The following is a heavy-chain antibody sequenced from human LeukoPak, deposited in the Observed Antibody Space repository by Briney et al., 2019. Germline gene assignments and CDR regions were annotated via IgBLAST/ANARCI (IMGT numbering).Heavy chain of an antibody. CDR2: ISSGGSTM. D-gene: IGHD2-21*01. V-gene: IGHV3-11*04. Sequence: GGSLRLSCAVSGFTFSDYYMSWIRQAPGKGLEWISYISSGGSTMYYADSVKGRFTISRDNAKNSLYLQMNILRAEDTAVYYCARGGRGGDYAFDIWGQGTMVTVSS. CDR1: GFTFSDYY. J-gene: IGHJ3*02. CDR3: ARGGRGGDYAFDI.